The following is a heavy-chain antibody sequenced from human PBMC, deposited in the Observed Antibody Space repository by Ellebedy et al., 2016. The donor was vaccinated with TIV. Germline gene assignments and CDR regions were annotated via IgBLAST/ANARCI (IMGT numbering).Heavy chain of an antibody. J-gene: IGHJ3*02. Sequence: ASVKVSXKASGGTFSSYAISWVRQAPGQGLEWMGGFDPEDGETIYAQKFQGRVTMTEDTSTDTAYMELSSLRSEDTAVYYCATAHNWNDVAAFDIWGQGTMVTVSS. CDR1: GGTFSSYA. CDR2: FDPEDGET. V-gene: IGHV1-24*01. CDR3: ATAHNWNDVAAFDI. D-gene: IGHD1-20*01.